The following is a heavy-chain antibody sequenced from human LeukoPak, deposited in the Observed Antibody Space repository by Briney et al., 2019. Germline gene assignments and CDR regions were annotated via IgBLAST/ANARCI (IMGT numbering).Heavy chain of an antibody. CDR2: INPNSGGT. Sequence: ASVKVSCKASGYTFTGYYMHWVRQAPGQGLEWMGWINPNSGGTNYAQKFQGRVTMTRDTSISTAYMELSRLRSVDTAVYYCARIAAAGTFFYYYGMDVWGQGTTVTVSS. D-gene: IGHD6-13*01. CDR3: ARIAAAGTFFYYYGMDV. J-gene: IGHJ6*02. CDR1: GYTFTGYY. V-gene: IGHV1-2*02.